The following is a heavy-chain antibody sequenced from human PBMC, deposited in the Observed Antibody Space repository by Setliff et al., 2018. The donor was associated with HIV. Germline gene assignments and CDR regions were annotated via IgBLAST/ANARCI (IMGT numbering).Heavy chain of an antibody. V-gene: IGHV7-4-1*02. D-gene: IGHD4-17*01. J-gene: IGHJ5*02. Sequence: GASVKVSCKTSGYNFENYAINWVRQAPGQGLEWMGWINANSGSPTYAQAFTGRFFFSVDTAVATAYLQINNLKTEDTAVYFCARGLYGDYGGDLNWLDPWGHGTRVTAPQ. CDR2: INANSGSP. CDR1: GYNFENYA. CDR3: ARGLYGDYGGDLNWLDP.